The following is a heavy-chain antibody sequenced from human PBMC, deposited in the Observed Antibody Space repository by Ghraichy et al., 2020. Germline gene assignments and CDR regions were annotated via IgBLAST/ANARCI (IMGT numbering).Heavy chain of an antibody. J-gene: IGHJ4*02. CDR3: ASHRFSGYLS. Sequence: SQTLSLTCAVSGGSISSGGYSWSWIRQPPGKGLEWIGYIYHSGSTYYNPSLKSRVTISVDRSKNQFSLKLSSVTAADTAVYYCASHRFSGYLSWGQGTLVTVSS. D-gene: IGHD3-22*01. CDR2: IYHSGST. CDR1: GGSISSGGYS. V-gene: IGHV4-30-2*01.